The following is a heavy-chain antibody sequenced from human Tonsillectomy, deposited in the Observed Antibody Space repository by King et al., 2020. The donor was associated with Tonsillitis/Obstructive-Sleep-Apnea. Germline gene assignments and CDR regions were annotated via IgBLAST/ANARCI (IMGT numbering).Heavy chain of an antibody. CDR2: ISYDGRNK. D-gene: IGHD5-18*01. CDR1: GFTFSSYG. J-gene: IGHJ4*02. CDR3: ARDRDTAMVTGYFDY. Sequence: VQLVESGGGVVQPGRSLRLSCAASGFTFSSYGVHWVRQAPGKGLEWVAVISYDGRNKYYADSVKGRFTISRDNSKNTLYLQMNSLRAEDTAVYYCARDRDTAMVTGYFDYWGQGTLVTVSS. V-gene: IGHV3-30*04.